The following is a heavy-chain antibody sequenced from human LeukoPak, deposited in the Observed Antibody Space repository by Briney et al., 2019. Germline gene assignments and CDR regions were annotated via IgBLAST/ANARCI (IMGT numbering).Heavy chain of an antibody. Sequence: SETLSPTCTVSGGSISSYYWSWIRQPPGKGLEWIGYIYYSGSTNYNPSLKSRVTISVDTSKNQFSLKLSPVTAADTAVYYCARVGHLEPPWGQGTLVTVSS. V-gene: IGHV4-59*12. CDR3: ARVGHLEPP. CDR1: GGSISSYY. CDR2: IYYSGST. D-gene: IGHD1-14*01. J-gene: IGHJ5*02.